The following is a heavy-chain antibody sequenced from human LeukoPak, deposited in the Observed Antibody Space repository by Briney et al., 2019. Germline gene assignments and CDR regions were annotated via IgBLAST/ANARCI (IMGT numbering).Heavy chain of an antibody. CDR3: TMVREGGMDV. CDR2: ISYDGSNK. D-gene: IGHD3-10*01. CDR1: GFTYSSYV. V-gene: IGHV3-30*03. J-gene: IGHJ6*02. Sequence: PGGSLRLSCAASGFTYSSYVMHWVRQAPGKGLEWVAVISYDGSNKYYADSVKGRFTISRDNSKNTLYLQMNSLRAEDTAVYYCTMVREGGMDVWGQGTTVTVSS.